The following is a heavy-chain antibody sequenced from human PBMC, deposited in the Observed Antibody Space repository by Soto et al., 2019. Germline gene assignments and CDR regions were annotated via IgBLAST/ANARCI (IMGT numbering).Heavy chain of an antibody. Sequence: QVQLQQWGAGLLKPSETLSLNCAVTGGSLSGYYWSWIRQPPGKGLEWIGEVKDGGHTNYSPSLRRRVTISSATSNNQFSLRLTSVTAAVTGVYYCARGQEGVVATHWDQGSLVTVSS. CDR1: GGSLSGYY. CDR3: ARGQEGVVATH. D-gene: IGHD5-12*01. CDR2: VKDGGHT. V-gene: IGHV4-34*01. J-gene: IGHJ4*02.